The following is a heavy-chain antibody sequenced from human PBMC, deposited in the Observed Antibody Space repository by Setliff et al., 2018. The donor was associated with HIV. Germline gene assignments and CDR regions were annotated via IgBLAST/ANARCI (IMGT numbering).Heavy chain of an antibody. V-gene: IGHV4-59*11. Sequence: KTSETLSLTCTVSGGSISSHYWSWIRQPPGKGLEWIGSIHYSGSTNYNPSLKSRVTISVDTSKNQFSLKLSSVTAADTAVYFCARERPQSHFFDYWGQGTLVTVSS. CDR2: IHYSGST. CDR3: ARERPQSHFFDY. CDR1: GGSISSHY. J-gene: IGHJ4*02. D-gene: IGHD6-19*01.